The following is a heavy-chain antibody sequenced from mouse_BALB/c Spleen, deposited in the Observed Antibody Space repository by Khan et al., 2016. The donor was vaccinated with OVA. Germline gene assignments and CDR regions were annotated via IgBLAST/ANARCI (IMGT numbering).Heavy chain of an antibody. V-gene: IGHV9-3-1*01. J-gene: IGHJ1*01. CDR2: INTYTGEP. CDR1: GYTFTNYG. Sequence: QIQLVQSGPELKKPGETVNISCKASGYTFTNYGMTWVKQAPGKALKWMGWINTYTGEPTYADDFKGRFAFSLETSASIAYLQINNLKNEDSATYFCARVGNYWYVDVWGAGTTVTVSS. D-gene: IGHD2-1*01. CDR3: ARVGNYWYVDV.